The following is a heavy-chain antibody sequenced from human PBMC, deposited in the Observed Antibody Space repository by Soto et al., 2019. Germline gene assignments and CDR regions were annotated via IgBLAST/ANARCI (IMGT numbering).Heavy chain of an antibody. J-gene: IGHJ5*02. D-gene: IGHD3-9*01. V-gene: IGHV1-69*06. Sequence: ASVKVSCKASGGTFSSYAISWVRQAPGQGLEWMGGIIPIFGTANYAQKFQGRVTITADKSTSTAYMELSSLRSEDTAVYYCARDSSRVRYFDWLLSGWFDPWGQGTLVTVSS. CDR3: ARDSSRVRYFDWLLSGWFDP. CDR2: IIPIFGTA. CDR1: GGTFSSYA.